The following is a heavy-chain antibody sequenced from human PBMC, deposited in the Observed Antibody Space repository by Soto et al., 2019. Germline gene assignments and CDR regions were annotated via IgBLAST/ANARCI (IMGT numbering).Heavy chain of an antibody. CDR1: GFTFSSYA. V-gene: IGHV3-23*01. CDR3: AKESYYDFWSGYYSPDFAY. J-gene: IGHJ4*02. D-gene: IGHD3-3*01. Sequence: GGSLRLSCAASGFTFSSYAMSWVRQAPGKGLEWVSAISGSGGSTYYADSVKGRFTISRDNSKNTLYLQMNSLRAEDTAVYYCAKESYYDFWSGYYSPDFAYWGQGTLVTVSS. CDR2: ISGSGGST.